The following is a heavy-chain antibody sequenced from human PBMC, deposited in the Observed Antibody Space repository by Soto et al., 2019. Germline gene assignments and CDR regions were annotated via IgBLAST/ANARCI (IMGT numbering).Heavy chain of an antibody. CDR3: ARSEDIVLMVYAIHPRPFDY. Sequence: SETLSLTCTFSGGSISSSSYYWGWIRQPPGKGLEWIGSIYYSGSTYYNPSLKSRVTISVDTSKNQFSLKLSSVTAADTAVYYCARSEDIVLMVYAIHPRPFDYWGQGTLVSVSS. J-gene: IGHJ4*02. D-gene: IGHD2-8*01. CDR2: IYYSGST. V-gene: IGHV4-39*01. CDR1: GGSISSSSYY.